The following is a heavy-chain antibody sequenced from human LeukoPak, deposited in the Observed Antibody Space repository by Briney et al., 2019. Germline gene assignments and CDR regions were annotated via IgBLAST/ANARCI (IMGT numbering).Heavy chain of an antibody. CDR1: GFTFSSYA. CDR3: ARAELLHYFDY. V-gene: IGHV3-30-3*01. CDR2: IPYDGSNK. D-gene: IGHD1-26*01. Sequence: GGSLRLSCAASGFTFSSYAMHWVRQAPGKGLEWVAVIPYDGSNKYYADSVKGRFTISRDNSKNTLYLQMNSLRAEDTAVYYCARAELLHYFDYWGQGTLVTVSS. J-gene: IGHJ4*02.